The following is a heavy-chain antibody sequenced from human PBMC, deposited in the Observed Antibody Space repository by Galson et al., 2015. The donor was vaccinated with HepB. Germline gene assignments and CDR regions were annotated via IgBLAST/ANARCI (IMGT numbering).Heavy chain of an antibody. Sequence: SLRLSCAASGFTVSSNYMSWVRQAPGKGLEWVSVIYSGGSTYYADSVKGRFTISRDNSKNMLYLQMNSLRAEDTAVYYCTRGGRTGTNFDYWGQGTLVTVSS. CDR1: GFTVSSNY. V-gene: IGHV3-53*01. J-gene: IGHJ4*02. CDR2: IYSGGST. CDR3: TRGGRTGTNFDY. D-gene: IGHD1-7*01.